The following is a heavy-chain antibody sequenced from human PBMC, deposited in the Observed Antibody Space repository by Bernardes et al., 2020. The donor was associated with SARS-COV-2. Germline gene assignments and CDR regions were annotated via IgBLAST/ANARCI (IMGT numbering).Heavy chain of an antibody. CDR1: GFTLSRFW. J-gene: IGHJ5*02. CDR2: INEDETVT. D-gene: IGHD4-17*01. Sequence: GGCLSPSRAASGFTLSRFWMHLVRQVSGKGLVWVPRINEDETVTNYVDTVKGRFSISRDNTRNQVYLQMNALRVEDTGTYYCRIGHYADLWGQGTLITVTS. CDR3: RIGHYADL. V-gene: IGHV3-74*01.